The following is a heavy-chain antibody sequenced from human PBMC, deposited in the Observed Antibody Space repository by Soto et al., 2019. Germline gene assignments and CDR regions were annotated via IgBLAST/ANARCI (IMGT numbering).Heavy chain of an antibody. CDR1: GGSISSYY. CDR3: ARHRPFPLDNGFAP. D-gene: IGHD2-21*01. Sequence: QVRLQESGPGLVKPSETLSLTCTVSGGSISSYYWSWIRQPPGKGLEWIGYIYYSGSTTYNPSLKSRVTISRDPSKNQFPLQLPSVTAAATAVYYGARHRPFPLDNGFAPWGQGTLGTVSS. V-gene: IGHV4-59*08. J-gene: IGHJ5*02. CDR2: IYYSGST.